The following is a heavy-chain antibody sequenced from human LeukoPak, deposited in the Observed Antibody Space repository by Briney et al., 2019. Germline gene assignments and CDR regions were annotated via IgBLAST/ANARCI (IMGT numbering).Heavy chain of an antibody. CDR3: GRGLCSGVRCNRPYGLDV. J-gene: IGHJ6*01. CDR1: GFTVSSNY. Sequence: GGSLRLSCAASGFTVSSNYMSWVRQAPGKGLEWVSAIYSGGSTFYADSVKGRFTISRDNSKNTLYLQLNSLRAEDTAVYYCGRGLCSGVRCNRPYGLDVWGEGATVTVSS. D-gene: IGHD2-15*01. CDR2: IYSGGST. V-gene: IGHV3-53*01.